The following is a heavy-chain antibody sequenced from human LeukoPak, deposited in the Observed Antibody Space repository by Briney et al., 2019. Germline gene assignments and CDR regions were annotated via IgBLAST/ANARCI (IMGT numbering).Heavy chain of an antibody. J-gene: IGHJ4*02. D-gene: IGHD3-10*01. CDR1: GGSISRYY. CDR3: ARGLQEFGESLFDY. V-gene: IGHV4-59*01. CDR2: MYYGGST. Sequence: PSETLSLTCTVSGGSISRYYWSWIRQPPGKGLEWIGYMYYGGSTEYNPSLKSRVTISVDTSKNQLSLKVRSVSTADTAVYYCARGLQEFGESLFDYWGQGTLVTVSS.